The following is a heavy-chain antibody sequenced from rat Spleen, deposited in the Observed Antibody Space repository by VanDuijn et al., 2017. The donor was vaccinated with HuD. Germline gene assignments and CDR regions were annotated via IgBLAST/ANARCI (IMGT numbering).Heavy chain of an antibody. D-gene: IGHD5-1*01. CDR1: GFTFSDYN. J-gene: IGHJ2*01. CDR3: ARSELGAPGYFDY. CDR2: IIYDGSRT. V-gene: IGHV5S10*01. Sequence: EVQLVESGGGLIQPGRSLKLSCAASGFTFSDYNMAWVRQAPKKGLEWVATIIYDGSRTYYRDSVKGRFTISRDNAKSTLYLQMDSLRSEDTATYYCARSELGAPGYFDYWGQGVMVTVSS.